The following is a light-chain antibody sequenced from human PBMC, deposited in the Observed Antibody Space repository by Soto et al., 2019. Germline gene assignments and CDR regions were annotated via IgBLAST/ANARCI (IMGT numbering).Light chain of an antibody. CDR2: LNSDGSH. CDR3: QTWATGIVV. V-gene: IGLV4-69*01. Sequence: QSVLTQSPSASASLGASVKLTCILSSGHSSYAIAWHQQQPEKGPRYLMRLNSDGSHFKGDGIPDRFSGSSSGAERYLTISSLQSEDEADYYCQTWATGIVVFGGGTKLTVL. J-gene: IGLJ2*01. CDR1: SGHSSYA.